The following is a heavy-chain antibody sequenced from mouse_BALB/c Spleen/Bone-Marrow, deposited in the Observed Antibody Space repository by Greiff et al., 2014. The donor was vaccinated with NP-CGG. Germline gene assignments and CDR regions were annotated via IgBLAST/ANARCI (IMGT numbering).Heavy chain of an antibody. CDR1: GFNIKDTY. J-gene: IGHJ3*01. Sequence: VQLQQSGAELVKPGASVKLSCTASGFNIKDTYMHWVKQRPEQGLEWIGRIDPANGNTKYDPKFQGKATITADTSSNTACLQLSSLTSEDTAVYYCATYYRYDRRFAYWGQGTLVTVSA. D-gene: IGHD2-14*01. CDR3: ATYYRYDRRFAY. V-gene: IGHV14-3*02. CDR2: IDPANGNT.